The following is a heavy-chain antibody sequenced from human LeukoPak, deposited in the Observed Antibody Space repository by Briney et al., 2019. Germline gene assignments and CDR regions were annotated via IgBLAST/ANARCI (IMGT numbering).Heavy chain of an antibody. CDR3: ASPDGYYFDY. Sequence: SETLSLTCTVSTGSIRGNGYYWSWIRQPPGKGLEWIGEINHSGSTNYNPSLKSRVTISVDTSKNQFSLKLSSVTAADTAVYYCASPDGYYFDYWGQGTLVTVSS. J-gene: IGHJ4*02. CDR1: TGSIRGNGYY. V-gene: IGHV4-34*01. CDR2: INHSGST.